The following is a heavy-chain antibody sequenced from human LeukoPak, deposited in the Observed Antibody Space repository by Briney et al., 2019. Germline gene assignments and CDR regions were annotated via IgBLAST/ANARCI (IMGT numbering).Heavy chain of an antibody. Sequence: GGSLRLSCAASGFTFSSYAMHWVRQAPGKGLEWVAVISYDGSNKYYADSVKGRFTISRDNSKNTLYLQMNSLRAEDTAVYYCAKDRDGYNYVNYFDYWGQGTLVTVSS. CDR2: ISYDGSNK. V-gene: IGHV3-30-3*01. D-gene: IGHD5-24*01. CDR1: GFTFSSYA. J-gene: IGHJ4*02. CDR3: AKDRDGYNYVNYFDY.